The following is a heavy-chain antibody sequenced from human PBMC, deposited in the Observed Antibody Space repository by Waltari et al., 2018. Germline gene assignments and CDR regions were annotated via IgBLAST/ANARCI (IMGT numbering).Heavy chain of an antibody. Sequence: EVQLVESGGGLIQPGGSLRLSCAASGLTNSDTYMSWVRQAPGKGLEWFSVLYSAGHTYYADSVKGRFTISRDSSKNTLYLQMNSLRTEDTAVYYCARDLVHYFDYWGQGTLVTVSS. CDR1: GLTNSDTY. D-gene: IGHD3-16*01. J-gene: IGHJ4*02. CDR3: ARDLVHYFDY. V-gene: IGHV3-53*01. CDR2: LYSAGHT.